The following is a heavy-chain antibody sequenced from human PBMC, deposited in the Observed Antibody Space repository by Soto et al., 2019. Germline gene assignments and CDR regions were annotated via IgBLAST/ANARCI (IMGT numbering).Heavy chain of an antibody. V-gene: IGHV4-31*03. CDR1: GGSISRGGYY. Sequence: SETLSLTCTVSGGSISRGGYYWSWIRQHPGKGLEWIGYIYYSGSTYYNPSLKSRVTISVDTSKNQCSLKLSSVTAADPAVYYCARECCRSEWKYTSFDPSGQGTLVTVSS. CDR3: ARECCRSEWKYTSFDP. CDR2: IYYSGST. D-gene: IGHD1-1*01. J-gene: IGHJ5*02.